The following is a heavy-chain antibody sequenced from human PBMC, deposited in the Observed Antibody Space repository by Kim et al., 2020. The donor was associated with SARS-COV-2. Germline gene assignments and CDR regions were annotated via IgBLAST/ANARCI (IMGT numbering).Heavy chain of an antibody. J-gene: IGHJ4*02. D-gene: IGHD3-3*01. V-gene: IGHV3-23*01. CDR2: SSGSGGST. CDR1: GFTFSSYA. CDR3: AKDRGGFWSGYYY. Sequence: GGSLRLSCAASGFTFSSYAMSWVRQAPGKGLEWVSASSGSGGSTYYADSVKGRFTISRDNSKNTLYLQMNSLRAEDTAVYYCAKDRGGFWSGYYYWGQGTLVTVSS.